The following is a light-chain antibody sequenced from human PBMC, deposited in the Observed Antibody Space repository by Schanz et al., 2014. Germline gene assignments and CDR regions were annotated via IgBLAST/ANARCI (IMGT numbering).Light chain of an antibody. Sequence: EIVLTQSPGTLSLSPGERATLSCRASQSVSSYLAWYQQKPGQAPRLLIYGASSRATGVPDRFSGSGSGTDFTLTISRLEPEDFAVYHCQQYGRAPKTFGQGTNVEIK. V-gene: IGKV3-20*01. CDR1: QSVSSY. J-gene: IGKJ1*01. CDR3: QQYGRAPKT. CDR2: GAS.